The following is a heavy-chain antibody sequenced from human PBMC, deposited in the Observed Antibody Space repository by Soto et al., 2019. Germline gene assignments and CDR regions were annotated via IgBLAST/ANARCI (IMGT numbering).Heavy chain of an antibody. D-gene: IGHD6-19*01. CDR3: ARAAVAGIYYYGMDV. V-gene: IGHV1-18*01. CDR2: ISAYNGNT. J-gene: IGHJ6*02. CDR1: GYTFTSYG. Sequence: ASVKVSCKASGYTFTSYGISWVRQAPGQGLEWMGWISAYNGNTNYAQKLQGRVTMTTDTSTSTAYMELRSLRSDDTAVYYCARAAVAGIYYYGMDVWGQGTTVTVSS.